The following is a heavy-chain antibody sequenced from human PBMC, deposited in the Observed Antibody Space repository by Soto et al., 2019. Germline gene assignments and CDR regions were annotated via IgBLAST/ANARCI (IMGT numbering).Heavy chain of an antibody. J-gene: IGHJ4*02. Sequence: SETLSLTCTVAGGSISISSSYWGWIRQPPGKGLEWIGSISYTGSTYYNPSLKSLVTISVDTSKNQFSLRLSSVTAADTAVYYCARQLEYSSSSFDYWGQGTLVTVSS. D-gene: IGHD6-6*01. CDR3: ARQLEYSSSSFDY. CDR1: GGSISISSSY. CDR2: ISYTGST. V-gene: IGHV4-39*01.